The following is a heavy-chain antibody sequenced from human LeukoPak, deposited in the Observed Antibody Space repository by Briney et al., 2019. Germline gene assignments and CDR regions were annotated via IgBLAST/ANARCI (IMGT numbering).Heavy chain of an antibody. J-gene: IGHJ6*03. D-gene: IGHD3-10*01. CDR3: ARGGGSGSPPYYYYMDV. Sequence: PSETLSLTCAVSAGSISSSNWWSWVRQSPVKGLEWIGYFYYSGSTNYNPSLKSRVTISVDTSKNQFSLKLSSVTAADTAVYYCARGGGSGSPPYYYYMDVWGKGTTVTVSS. CDR1: AGSISSSNW. CDR2: FYYSGST. V-gene: IGHV4-4*02.